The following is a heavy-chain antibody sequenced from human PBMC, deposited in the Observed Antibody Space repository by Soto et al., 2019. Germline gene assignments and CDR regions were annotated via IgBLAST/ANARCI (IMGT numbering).Heavy chain of an antibody. V-gene: IGHV3-23*01. D-gene: IGHD6-6*01. CDR2: ISGSGGST. CDR1: GFTFSSYA. J-gene: IGHJ6*02. Sequence: GGSLRLSCAASGFTFSSYAMSWVRQAPGKGLEWVSAISGSGGSTYYADSVKGRFTISRDNSKNTLYLQMNSLRAEDTAVYYCAKEAGNSSSPGDYYYYYYGIDVSGQVTKVTFSS. CDR3: AKEAGNSSSPGDYYYYYYGIDV.